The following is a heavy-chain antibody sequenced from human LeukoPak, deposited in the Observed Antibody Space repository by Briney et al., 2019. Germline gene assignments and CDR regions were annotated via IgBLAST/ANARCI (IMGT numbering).Heavy chain of an antibody. Sequence: GGSLRLSCAASGFTFSSYTMHWVRQPRGKGLEWVAVISYDGSNKYYADSVKGRFTISRDNSKNTLYLQMNSLRAEDTAVYYCARDVNDYYDSSGPAWGFDYWGQGTLVTVSS. CDR1: GFTFSSYT. V-gene: IGHV3-30*04. CDR3: ARDVNDYYDSSGPAWGFDY. D-gene: IGHD3-22*01. CDR2: ISYDGSNK. J-gene: IGHJ4*02.